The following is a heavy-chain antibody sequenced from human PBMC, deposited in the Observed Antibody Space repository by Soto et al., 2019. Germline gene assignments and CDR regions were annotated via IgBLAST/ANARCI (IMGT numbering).Heavy chain of an antibody. CDR2: ISAYSGNT. V-gene: IGHV1-18*01. Sequence: QVQLVQSGAEVKKPGASVKVSCKASGYTFTSYGISWVRQAPGQGLEWMGWISAYSGNTNYAQKLQGRVTMTNYTSTSTAYMELRSLRSDDPAVSYYARDPGFRSDYWGQGTLVTVSS. CDR1: GYTFTSYG. J-gene: IGHJ4*02. CDR3: ARDPGFRSDY. D-gene: IGHD3-9*01.